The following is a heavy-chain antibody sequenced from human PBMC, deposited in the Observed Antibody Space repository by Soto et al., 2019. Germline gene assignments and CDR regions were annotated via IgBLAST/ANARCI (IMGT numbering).Heavy chain of an antibody. Sequence: SVKVSCKASGGTFSSYTISWVRQAPGQGLEWMGRIIPILGIANYAQKFQGRVTITADKSTSTAYMELSSLRSEDTAVYYCARDCLQTGTTHCYYYYYMDVWGKGTTVTVSS. V-gene: IGHV1-69*04. CDR1: GGTFSSYT. J-gene: IGHJ6*03. D-gene: IGHD1-7*01. CDR2: IIPILGIA. CDR3: ARDCLQTGTTHCYYYYYMDV.